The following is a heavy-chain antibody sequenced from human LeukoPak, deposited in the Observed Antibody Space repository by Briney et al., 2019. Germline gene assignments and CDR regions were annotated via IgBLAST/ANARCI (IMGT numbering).Heavy chain of an antibody. CDR1: GFTFSSYA. CDR3: AKVRAAGNYMDV. J-gene: IGHJ6*03. Sequence: PGGSLRLSCAASGFTFSSYAMSWVRQAPGKGLEWVSAISGSGGSTYYADSVKGRFTISRDNSNNTLYLQMNSLRAEDTAVYYCAKVRAAGNYMDVWGKGTTVTVSS. CDR2: ISGSGGST. V-gene: IGHV3-23*01. D-gene: IGHD6-13*01.